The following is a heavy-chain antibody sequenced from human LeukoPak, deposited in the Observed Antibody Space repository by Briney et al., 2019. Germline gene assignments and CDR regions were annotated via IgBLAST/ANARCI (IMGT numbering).Heavy chain of an antibody. V-gene: IGHV3-74*01. CDR1: GFTFSSYW. D-gene: IGHD2-8*01. Sequence: PGGSLRLSCAASGFTFSSYWTHWVRQAPGKGLVWVSRINSDGSSTSYADSVKGRFTISRDNAKNTLYLQMNSLRAEDTAVYYCARAVRPNYYYYYYMDVWGKGTTVTVSS. J-gene: IGHJ6*03. CDR2: INSDGSST. CDR3: ARAVRPNYYYYYYMDV.